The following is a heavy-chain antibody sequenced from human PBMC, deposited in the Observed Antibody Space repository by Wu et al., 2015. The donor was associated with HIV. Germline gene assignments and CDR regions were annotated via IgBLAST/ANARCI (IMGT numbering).Heavy chain of an antibody. Sequence: QVPLVPSGAEVRKPGASVKVSCKVSGYTLSKLSMHWVRQTPGKGLEWMGGFDPKDGEIVYAQNFQGRLTMTEDTSTDTAYVELRSLRFEDTAVYYCTTLRGGYYAGSDIPAAFDIWGQGTMVTVSP. D-gene: IGHD3-10*01. J-gene: IGHJ3*02. CDR1: GYTLSKLS. CDR3: TTLRGGYYAGSDIPAAFDI. V-gene: IGHV1-24*01. CDR2: FDPKDGEI.